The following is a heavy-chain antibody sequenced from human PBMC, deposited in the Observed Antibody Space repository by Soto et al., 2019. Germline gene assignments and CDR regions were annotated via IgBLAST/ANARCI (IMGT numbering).Heavy chain of an antibody. J-gene: IGHJ4*02. V-gene: IGHV1-18*01. CDR1: GYTFTSYG. CDR2: ISTYKGNT. CDR3: ATRSPAFDY. Sequence: GPGVKKRGASVKVSCKTSGYTFTSYGIAWVRQAPGQGLEWMGWISTYKGNTNYAQKFQGRVTMTTDTSTSTGYMELRSLRSDDTAVYYCATRSPAFDYWGQGTLVTVSS.